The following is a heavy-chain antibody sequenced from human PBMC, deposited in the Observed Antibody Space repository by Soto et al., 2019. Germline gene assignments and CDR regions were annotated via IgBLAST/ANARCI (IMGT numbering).Heavy chain of an antibody. CDR1: GGTFSSYA. J-gene: IGHJ3*02. D-gene: IGHD6-19*01. CDR2: IIPIFGTA. Sequence: SVKVSCKASGGTFSSYAISWVRQAPGQGLEWMGGIIPIFGTANYAQRFQGRVTITADESTSTAYMELSSLRSEDTTVYYCASRIAVAPGAFDIWGQGTMVTVSS. CDR3: ASRIAVAPGAFDI. V-gene: IGHV1-69*13.